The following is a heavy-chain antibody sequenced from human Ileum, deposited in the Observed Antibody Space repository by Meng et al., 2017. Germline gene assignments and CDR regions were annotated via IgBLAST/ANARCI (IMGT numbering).Heavy chain of an antibody. J-gene: IGHJ4*02. CDR3: ARGGGRYGPDFDY. V-gene: IGHV4-34*01. Sequence: VQLERRGAGLLKLSETLSLTCTVYGGAFSGYYWSWMRQPPGKGLEWIGEINHSGSTNYNPSIKSRVTISVDTSKNQFSLKLSSVTAADTAVYYCARGGGRYGPDFDYWGQGTLVTVSS. CDR1: GGAFSGYY. D-gene: IGHD3-16*01. CDR2: INHSGST.